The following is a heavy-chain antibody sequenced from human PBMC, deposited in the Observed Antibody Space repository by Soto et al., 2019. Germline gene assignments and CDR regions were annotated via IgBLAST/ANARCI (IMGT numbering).Heavy chain of an antibody. CDR1: GFTFRSHA. J-gene: IGHJ4*02. V-gene: IGHV3-23*01. D-gene: IGHD3-9*01. CDR3: ARAPMEGYFDWYFNH. Sequence: EVQLLESGGGLVQPGGSLRLSCVGSGFTFRSHALTWVRQSPGKGLEWVAGISGTGGTTYYGDSMRGRFTISRDNSKETLNLQMDSLRPEETAILFCARAPMEGYFDWYFNHWGQGSLVIV. CDR2: ISGTGGTT.